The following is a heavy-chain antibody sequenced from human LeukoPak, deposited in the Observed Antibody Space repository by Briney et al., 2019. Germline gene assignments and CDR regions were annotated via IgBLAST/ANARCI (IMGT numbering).Heavy chain of an antibody. Sequence: SETLSLTCTVSGGSISSCYWSWIRQPPGKGLEWIGYIYYSGSTYYNPSLKSRVTISVDTSKNQFSLKLSSVTAADTAVYYCARGPFSITMVRGVIIYFDYWGQGTLVTVSS. V-gene: IGHV4-59*12. CDR3: ARGPFSITMVRGVIIYFDY. CDR2: IYYSGST. J-gene: IGHJ4*02. CDR1: GGSISSCY. D-gene: IGHD3-10*01.